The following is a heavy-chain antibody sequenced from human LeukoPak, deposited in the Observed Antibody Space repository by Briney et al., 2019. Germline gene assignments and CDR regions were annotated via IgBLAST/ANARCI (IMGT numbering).Heavy chain of an antibody. J-gene: IGHJ4*02. CDR3: ARDYCSSSTCQDGLFDY. D-gene: IGHD2-2*01. CDR2: INTFNGNT. CDR1: GYIFTNYG. V-gene: IGHV1-18*01. Sequence: ASVKVSCKPSGYIFTNYGLSRVRQAPGQGLEWMGWINTFNGNTSYAQSFQGRVTMTTDTSTTTAYMELTSLTSDDTAVYYCARDYCSSSTCQDGLFDYWGQGTLVIVSS.